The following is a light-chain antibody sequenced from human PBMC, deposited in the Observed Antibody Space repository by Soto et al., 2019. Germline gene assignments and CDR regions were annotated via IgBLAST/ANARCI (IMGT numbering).Light chain of an antibody. V-gene: IGKV3-11*01. CDR2: DAS. J-gene: IGKJ4*01. CDR1: QSVNSY. Sequence: EIVLTQSPATLSLSPGERATLSCRASQSVNSYLAWYQQKPGQAPRLLIYDASNRATGIPARFSGSGAGTDVTLTISSLEAEDFAVDYCQQRRNWPPLTFGGGTKVAIK. CDR3: QQRRNWPPLT.